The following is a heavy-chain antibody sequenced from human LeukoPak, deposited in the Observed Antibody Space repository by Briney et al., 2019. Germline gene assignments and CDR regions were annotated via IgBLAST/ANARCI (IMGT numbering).Heavy chain of an antibody. Sequence: SETLSLTCAVYGGSFSGYYWSWIRQPPGKGLEWIGEINHSGSTNYNPSLKSRVTISVDTSKNQFSLKLSSVTAADTAVYYCARGNVPRGMDVWGQGNTVTVSS. CDR3: ARGNVPRGMDV. J-gene: IGHJ6*02. CDR1: GGSFSGYY. V-gene: IGHV4-34*01. CDR2: INHSGST.